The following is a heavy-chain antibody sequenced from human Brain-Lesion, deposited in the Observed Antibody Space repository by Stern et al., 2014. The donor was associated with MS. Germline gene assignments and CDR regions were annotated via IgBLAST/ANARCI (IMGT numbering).Heavy chain of an antibody. CDR1: GYTFTGYY. CDR2: INPKSGGT. V-gene: IGHV1-2*04. J-gene: IGHJ4*02. CDR3: ATYYYDSTGYNDF. D-gene: IGHD3-22*01. Sequence: MQLVESGAEVKKPGASVKVSCKASGYTFTGYYMHWVRQAPGQGLEWMGWINPKSGGTNYAQKFQGWVTMTRDTSINTAYMELSRLRSDDTAVYYCATYYYDSTGYNDFWGQGTLVTVS.